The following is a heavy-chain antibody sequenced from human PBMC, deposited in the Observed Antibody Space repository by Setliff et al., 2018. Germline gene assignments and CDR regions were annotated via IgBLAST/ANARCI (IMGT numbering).Heavy chain of an antibody. V-gene: IGHV3-21*04. J-gene: IGHJ4*02. CDR2: ISSSSSYI. CDR1: GFTFSSYS. Sequence: GGSLRLSCAASGFTFSSYSMNWVRQAPGKGLEWVSSISSSSSYIYYADSVKGRFTISRDSSKNVLFLQMNSLRAEDTAVYYCAKGLGYGDIVDSWGQGTLVTVSS. CDR3: AKGLGYGDIVDS. D-gene: IGHD4-17*01.